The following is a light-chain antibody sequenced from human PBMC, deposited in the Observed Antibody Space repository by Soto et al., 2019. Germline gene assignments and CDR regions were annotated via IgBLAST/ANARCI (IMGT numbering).Light chain of an antibody. Sequence: EIVMTQTPATLSVSPGDGATLSCRASQSVNSHLAWYQQKPGQAPRLLIYEVFTRATGIPARFSGSGSGTECTLAISSLQSEDSAVYYCQPYSRWAPLTFGGGTKVEI. V-gene: IGKV3-15*01. CDR2: EVF. CDR3: QPYSRWAPLT. CDR1: QSVNSH. J-gene: IGKJ4*01.